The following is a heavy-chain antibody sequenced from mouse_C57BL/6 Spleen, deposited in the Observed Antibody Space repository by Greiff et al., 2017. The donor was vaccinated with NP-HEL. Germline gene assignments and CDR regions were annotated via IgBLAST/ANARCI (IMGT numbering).Heavy chain of an antibody. Sequence: VQLVESGAELAKPGASVKLSCKASGYTFTSYWMHWVKQRPGQGLEWIGYINPSSGYTKYNQKFKDKATLTADKSSSTAYMQLSSLTYEDSAVYYCAGNYYGSSWNYAMDYWGQGTSVTVSS. V-gene: IGHV1-7*01. CDR1: GYTFTSYW. CDR3: AGNYYGSSWNYAMDY. D-gene: IGHD1-1*01. CDR2: INPSSGYT. J-gene: IGHJ4*01.